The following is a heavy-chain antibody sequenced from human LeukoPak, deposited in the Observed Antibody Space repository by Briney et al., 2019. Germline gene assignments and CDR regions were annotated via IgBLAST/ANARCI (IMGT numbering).Heavy chain of an antibody. CDR1: GGSISSGGYY. Sequence: PSQTLSLTCTVSGGSISSGGYYWSWIRQHPGKGLEWIGYIYYSGSTNYNPSLKSRVTISVDTSKNQFSLKLSSVTAADTAVYYCARDRGLGSDYDFWSGGSYYGMDVWGQGTTVTVSS. J-gene: IGHJ6*02. CDR2: IYYSGST. D-gene: IGHD3-3*01. V-gene: IGHV4-61*08. CDR3: ARDRGLGSDYDFWSGGSYYGMDV.